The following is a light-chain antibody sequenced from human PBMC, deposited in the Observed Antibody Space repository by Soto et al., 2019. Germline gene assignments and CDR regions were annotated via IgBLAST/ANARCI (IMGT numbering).Light chain of an antibody. J-gene: IGLJ1*01. CDR3: ASLTTTNLV. V-gene: IGLV2-14*01. Sequence: QSVLTQPASVSGSPGQSITISCTGTSSDVGAYNLVSWYQHLPDKAPKLIISEVTNRPSGVSDRFSGSKSGNTASLTISPLHAEDDADYYCASLTTTNLVFGSGTKGTVL. CDR2: EVT. CDR1: SSDVGAYNL.